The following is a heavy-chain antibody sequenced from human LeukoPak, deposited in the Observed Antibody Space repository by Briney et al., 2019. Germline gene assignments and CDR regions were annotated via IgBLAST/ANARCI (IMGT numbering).Heavy chain of an antibody. V-gene: IGHV4-39*07. D-gene: IGHD6-13*01. Sequence: SETLSLTCTVSGGSISSSSYYWGWIRQPPGKGLEWIGSIYYSGSTYYNPSLKSRVTISVDTSKNQFSLKLSSVTAADTAVYYCASGNPAWYSSSWYYFDYWGQGTLVTVSS. CDR2: IYYSGST. J-gene: IGHJ4*02. CDR1: GGSISSSSYY. CDR3: ASGNPAWYSSSWYYFDY.